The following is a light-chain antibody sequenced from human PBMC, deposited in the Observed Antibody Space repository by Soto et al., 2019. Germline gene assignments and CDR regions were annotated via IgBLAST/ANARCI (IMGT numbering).Light chain of an antibody. V-gene: IGKV3-20*01. Sequence: EIVLTQSPGTLSLSPGERATLSCRASQSIRSNYLAWYQQKPGQAPRLLIYGASRRATGIPDRFSGSGSGTEFSFTVTSLQSEDFAVYYCQQYDQWPITFGQGTRLEIK. J-gene: IGKJ5*01. CDR1: QSIRSNY. CDR2: GAS. CDR3: QQYDQWPIT.